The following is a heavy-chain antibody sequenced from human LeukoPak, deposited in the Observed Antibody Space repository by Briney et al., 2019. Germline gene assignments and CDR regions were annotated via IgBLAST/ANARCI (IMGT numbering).Heavy chain of an antibody. J-gene: IGHJ6*03. CDR3: ADQGSGYSYYYYMDV. V-gene: IGHV3-20*04. CDR2: INWNGGST. Sequence: PGGSLRLSCAASGFTFDDYGMSWVRQAPGKGLEWVSGINWNGGSTGYADSVKGRFTISRDNAKNSLYLQMNSLRAEDTALYYCADQGSGYSYYYYMDVWGKGTTVTVSS. D-gene: IGHD3-22*01. CDR1: GFTFDDYG.